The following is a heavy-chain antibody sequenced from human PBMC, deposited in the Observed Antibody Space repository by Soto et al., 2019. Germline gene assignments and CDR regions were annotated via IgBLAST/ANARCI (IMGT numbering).Heavy chain of an antibody. CDR1: GFTINSYA. V-gene: IGHV3-23*01. D-gene: IGHD6-13*01. CDR2: ISGSDGST. CDR3: AKAAAAGFRLNYFDY. Sequence: PGGSLRLSCAVSGFTINSYAMSWVRQAPGKGLELVSVISGSDGSTYSADSVKGRFTISRDNSKNTMYLQMSTLRAEDTAVYYCAKAAAAGFRLNYFDYWGQGTLVTVSS. J-gene: IGHJ4*02.